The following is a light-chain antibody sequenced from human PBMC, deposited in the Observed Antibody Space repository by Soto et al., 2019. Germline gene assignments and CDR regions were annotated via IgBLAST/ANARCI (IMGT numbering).Light chain of an antibody. Sequence: IVLTQSPGTLSLSPGERVTLSCRASQTISRNYLAWYQQKPGLATRLIMYHGSRRAAGTPDRFSGSGSGTDFTLTISSLEPEDSAVYYCQHRSDWWTFGQGTKVDIK. CDR2: HGS. CDR1: QTISRNY. CDR3: QHRSDWWT. J-gene: IGKJ1*01. V-gene: IGKV3D-20*02.